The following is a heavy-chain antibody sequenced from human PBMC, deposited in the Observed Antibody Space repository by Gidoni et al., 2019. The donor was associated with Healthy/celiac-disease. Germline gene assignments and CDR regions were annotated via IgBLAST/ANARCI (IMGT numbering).Heavy chain of an antibody. CDR1: GGSISSSSYY. D-gene: IGHD5-12*01. Sequence: QLQLQESGPGLVKPSETLSLTCTVSGGSISSSSYYWGWIRQPPGKGLEWIGSIYYSGSTYYNTSLKSRVTISVDTSKNQFSLKLSSVNAADTAGYYCARRVSRDGYNPFDYWGQGTLVTVSS. CDR3: ARRVSRDGYNPFDY. J-gene: IGHJ4*02. CDR2: IYYSGST. V-gene: IGHV4-39*01.